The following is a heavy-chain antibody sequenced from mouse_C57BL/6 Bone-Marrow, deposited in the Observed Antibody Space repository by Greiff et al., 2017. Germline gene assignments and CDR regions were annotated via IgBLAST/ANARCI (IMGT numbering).Heavy chain of an antibody. D-gene: IGHD2-4*01. J-gene: IGHJ3*01. CDR1: GYSFTGYY. CDR2: INPSTGGT. V-gene: IGHV1-42*01. Sequence: VQLQQSGPELVKPGASVKISCKASGYSFTGYYMNWVKQSPEKSLEWIGEINPSTGGTTYNQKFKAKATLTVDKSSSTAYMQLKSLTSEDSAVDYCARVEIYYDYDGFAYWGQGTLVTVSA. CDR3: ARVEIYYDYDGFAY.